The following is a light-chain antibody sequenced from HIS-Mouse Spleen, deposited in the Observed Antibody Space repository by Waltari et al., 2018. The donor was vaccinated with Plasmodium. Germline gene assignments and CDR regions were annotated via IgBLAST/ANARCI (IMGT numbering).Light chain of an antibody. CDR3: SSYAGSNNLV. J-gene: IGLJ2*01. Sequence: QSALTQPPSASGSPGQSVTIPCTGTSSDVGGYTYVPWYQQHPGQAPKLMIYEVSKRPSGVPDRFSGSKSGNTASLTVSGLQAEDEADYYCSSYAGSNNLVFGGGTKLTVL. V-gene: IGLV2-8*01. CDR2: EVS. CDR1: SSDVGGYTY.